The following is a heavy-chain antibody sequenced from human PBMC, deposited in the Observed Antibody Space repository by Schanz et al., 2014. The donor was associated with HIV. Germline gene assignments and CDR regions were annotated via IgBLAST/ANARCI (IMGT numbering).Heavy chain of an antibody. D-gene: IGHD4-4*01. CDR3: ARDRLHPGNGMDV. CDR1: GFSFSDYH. V-gene: IGHV3-11*04. Sequence: QVQLVESGGDLVKPGGSLRLSCTASGFSFSDYHMSWIRQAPGKGLEWVSSLSGSGSNIYYADSVKGRFTISRDNARTSLYLQMNSLRAEDTAVYYCARDRLHPGNGMDVWGQGTTVTVSS. J-gene: IGHJ6*02. CDR2: LSGSGSNI.